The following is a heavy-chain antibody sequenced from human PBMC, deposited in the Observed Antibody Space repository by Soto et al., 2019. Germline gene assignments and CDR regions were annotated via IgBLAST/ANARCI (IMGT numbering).Heavy chain of an antibody. CDR3: ARDKYEFRSGSYYYAMEV. CDR1: GGFVRGWCHY. CDR2: IYYTGST. D-gene: IGHD3-3*01. V-gene: IGHV4-61*01. J-gene: IGHJ6*02. Sequence: SEKLCDSYTVSGGFVRGWCHYWCCIRQTPGKGLELIGYIYYTGSTNYNPSLKGRVTMSVDTSRDQVSLRLRSVTRADTAVYYCARDKYEFRSGSYYYAMEVWGQGTKVTVS.